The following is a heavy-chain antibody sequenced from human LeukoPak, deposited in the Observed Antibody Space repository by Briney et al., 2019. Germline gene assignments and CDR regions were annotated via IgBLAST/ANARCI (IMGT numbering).Heavy chain of an antibody. CDR1: GGSFSGYY. V-gene: IGHV4-34*01. D-gene: IGHD3-22*01. CDR3: ARMPLIALFDY. Sequence: RPSETLSLTWAVYGGSFSGYYWSWIRQPPGKGLEWIGEINHSGSTNYNPSLKSRVTISVDTSKNQFSLKLSSVTAADTAVYYCARMPLIALFDYWGQGTLVTVSS. J-gene: IGHJ4*02. CDR2: INHSGST.